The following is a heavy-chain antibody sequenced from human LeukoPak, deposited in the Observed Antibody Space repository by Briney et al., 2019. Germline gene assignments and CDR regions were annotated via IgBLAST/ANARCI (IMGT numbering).Heavy chain of an antibody. Sequence: SETLSLTCTVSGGSIRSSYYYWGWIRQPPGKGLEWIGSIYDSGSTYYNPSLKSRVTISVDTSKNQFSLKLSSVTAADTAVYYCARAARGYTSSGYYDFDYWGQGTLVTVSS. D-gene: IGHD3-22*01. CDR3: ARAARGYTSSGYYDFDY. CDR1: GGSIRSSYYY. V-gene: IGHV4-39*01. J-gene: IGHJ4*02. CDR2: IYDSGST.